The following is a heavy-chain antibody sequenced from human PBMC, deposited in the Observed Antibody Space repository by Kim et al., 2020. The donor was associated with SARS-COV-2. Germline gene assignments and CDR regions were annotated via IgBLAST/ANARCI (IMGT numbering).Heavy chain of an antibody. Sequence: GGSLRLSCAASGFTFSSYGMHWVRQAPGKGVEWVAVVSDDGSNKYYGDSVKGRFTISRDNSKNTLYLQMNSLRPEDTAVYYCAKGEAKWELLGAFDFWGQGTMVTVSS. CDR1: GFTFSSYG. CDR2: VSDDGSNK. D-gene: IGHD1-26*01. J-gene: IGHJ3*01. CDR3: AKGEAKWELLGAFDF. V-gene: IGHV3-30*18.